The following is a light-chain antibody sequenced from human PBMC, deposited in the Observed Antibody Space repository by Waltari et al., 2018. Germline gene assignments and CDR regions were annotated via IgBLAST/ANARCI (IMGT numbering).Light chain of an antibody. J-gene: IGLJ3*02. CDR2: ANN. CDR3: ATWDASLDTWV. V-gene: IGLV1-44*01. Sequence: QSVVTQPPSASGTPGQRVTLSCSGSNSNIGMDIVNWYQQFPAPAPKLLIYANNQRPSGVPGRFSASRSGTSASLVISGLQSEDEADYYCATWDASLDTWVFGGGTKVTVL. CDR1: NSNIGMDI.